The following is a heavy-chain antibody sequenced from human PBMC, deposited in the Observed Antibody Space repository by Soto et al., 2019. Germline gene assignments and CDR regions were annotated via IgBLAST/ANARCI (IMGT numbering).Heavy chain of an antibody. Sequence: GGSLRLSCAASGFTFSSYAMSWVRQAPGKGLEWVSAISGSGGSTYYADSVKGRFTISRDNSKNTLYLQMNSLRAEDTAVYYCARDSTRGLGYYYYSMVVWGKGTTGTGS. J-gene: IGHJ6*03. D-gene: IGHD5-12*01. CDR1: GFTFSSYA. CDR2: ISGSGGST. V-gene: IGHV3-23*01. CDR3: ARDSTRGLGYYYYSMVV.